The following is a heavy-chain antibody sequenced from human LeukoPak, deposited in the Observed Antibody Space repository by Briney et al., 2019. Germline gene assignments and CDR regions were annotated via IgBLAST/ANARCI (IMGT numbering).Heavy chain of an antibody. CDR2: IITIFGTA. CDR1: GGTFSSYA. D-gene: IGHD2-2*01. J-gene: IGHJ4*02. V-gene: IGHV1-69*05. Sequence: VASVKVSCKASGGTFSSYAISWVRQAPGQGLEWMGRIITIFGTANYAQKFQGRVTITTDESKSTAYMELSSLRSEDTAVYYCARTYCSSTSCLDYAIDYWGQGTLVTVSS. CDR3: ARTYCSSTSCLDYAIDY.